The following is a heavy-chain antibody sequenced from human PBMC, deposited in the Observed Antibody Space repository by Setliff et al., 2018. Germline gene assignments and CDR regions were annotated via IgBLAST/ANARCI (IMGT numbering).Heavy chain of an antibody. D-gene: IGHD2-2*01. CDR3: ARGYCSSPSCFFAGWSDP. J-gene: IGHJ5*02. CDR1: GGSFSGYY. CDR2: INHTGST. Sequence: PSETLSLTCAVYGGSFSGYYWSWIRQPPGKGLEWIGEINHTGSTNYSPSLKSRVTISVDTSKNQFSLKLTSVTAADTAVYYCARGYCSSPSCFFAGWSDPWGQGTLVTVSS. V-gene: IGHV4-34*01.